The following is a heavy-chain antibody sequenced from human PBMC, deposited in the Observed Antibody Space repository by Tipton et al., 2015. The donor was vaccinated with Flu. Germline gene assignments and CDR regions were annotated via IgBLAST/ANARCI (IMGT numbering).Heavy chain of an antibody. CDR3: ASGYVVVAATGGYYFDY. CDR2: IYYSGST. CDR1: GGSISSYY. D-gene: IGHD2-15*01. V-gene: IGHV4-59*01. Sequence: TLSLTCTVSGGSISSYYWSWIRQPPGKGLELIGYIYYSGSTNYNPSLKSRVTISVDTPKNQFSLKLSSVTAADTAVYYCASGYVVVAATGGYYFDYWGQGTLVTFSS. J-gene: IGHJ4*02.